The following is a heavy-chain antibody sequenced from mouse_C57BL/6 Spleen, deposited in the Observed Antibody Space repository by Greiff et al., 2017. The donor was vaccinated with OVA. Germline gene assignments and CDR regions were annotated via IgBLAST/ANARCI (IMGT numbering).Heavy chain of an antibody. J-gene: IGHJ3*01. Sequence: QVHVKQPGAELVKPGASVKLSCKASGYTFTSYWMHWVKQRPGRGLEWIGRIDPNSGGTKYNEKFKSKATLHVDKPSSTAYMQLSSLTSEDSAVYYCARDQYGSSYEFAYWGQGTLVTVSA. D-gene: IGHD1-1*01. CDR3: ARDQYGSSYEFAY. CDR1: GYTFTSYW. V-gene: IGHV1-72*01. CDR2: IDPNSGGT.